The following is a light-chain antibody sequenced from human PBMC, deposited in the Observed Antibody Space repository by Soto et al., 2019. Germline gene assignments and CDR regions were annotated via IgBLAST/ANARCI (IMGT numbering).Light chain of an antibody. J-gene: IGLJ2*01. CDR1: SSNIGSKY. CDR2: RNN. V-gene: IGLV1-47*01. CDR3: AAWDSNLGGPA. Sequence: QSVLTQPPSASGTPGQRVTISCSGSSSNIGSKYVYWYQQLPGTAPKLLMYRNNQWPSGVPDRFSGSKSGTSASLAISGLRSEDEADYHCAAWDSNLGGPAFGGGTKVTVL.